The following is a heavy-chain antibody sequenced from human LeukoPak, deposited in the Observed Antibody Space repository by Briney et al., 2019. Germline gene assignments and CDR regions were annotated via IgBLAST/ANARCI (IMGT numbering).Heavy chain of an antibody. V-gene: IGHV1-18*01. J-gene: IGHJ5*02. D-gene: IGHD3-10*01. CDR3: ARGYYYGSGGTDWFDP. CDR1: GYTFTSYG. Sequence: ASVKVSCKASGYTFTSYGISWVRQAPGQGLEWMGWISAYNGNTNYAQKFQGRVTMTRNTSISTAYMELSSLRSEDTAVYYCARGYYYGSGGTDWFDPWGQGTLVTVSS. CDR2: ISAYNGNT.